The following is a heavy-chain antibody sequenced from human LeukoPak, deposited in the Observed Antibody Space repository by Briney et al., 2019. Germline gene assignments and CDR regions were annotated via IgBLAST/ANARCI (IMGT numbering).Heavy chain of an antibody. CDR3: ARGPSGYHNT. V-gene: IGHV3-30*14. Sequence: TGGSLRLSCSASGFTFSSYTIHWVRQAPGKGLEWVAVISFDGSNKYYADSVKGRFTISRDNSKNTLYLQMNSLRAEDTAVYYCARGPSGYHNTGGQGTLVTVSS. CDR2: ISFDGSNK. D-gene: IGHD5-12*01. J-gene: IGHJ4*02. CDR1: GFTFSSYT.